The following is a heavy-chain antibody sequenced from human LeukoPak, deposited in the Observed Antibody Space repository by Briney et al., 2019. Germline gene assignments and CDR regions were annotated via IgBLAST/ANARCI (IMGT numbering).Heavy chain of an antibody. V-gene: IGHV3-33*01. J-gene: IGHJ4*02. CDR3: ARGGCSGGSCPFDC. D-gene: IGHD2-15*01. Sequence: GGSLRLSGAASGFTFSSYVMHWVRQAPGKGLEGVAVIWYDGSDKYYADSVKGRFTISRDNSKNTLYLQMNSLRAEDTAVYYCARGGCSGGSCPFDCWGQGTLVTVSS. CDR2: IWYDGSDK. CDR1: GFTFSSYV.